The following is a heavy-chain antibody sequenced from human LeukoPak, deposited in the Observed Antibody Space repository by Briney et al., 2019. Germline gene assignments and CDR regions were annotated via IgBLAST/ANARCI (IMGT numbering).Heavy chain of an antibody. V-gene: IGHV3-7*03. CDR1: GFTFNNYG. Sequence: GGSLRLSCAASGFTFNNYGMHWVRQAPGKGLEWVANIKQDGSEKYYVDSVKGRFTISRDNAKNSLYLQMNSLRAEDTAVYYCASSGSLRYFDWLSLGYYYGMDVWGQGTTVTVSS. CDR2: IKQDGSEK. D-gene: IGHD3-9*01. J-gene: IGHJ6*02. CDR3: ASSGSLRYFDWLSLGYYYGMDV.